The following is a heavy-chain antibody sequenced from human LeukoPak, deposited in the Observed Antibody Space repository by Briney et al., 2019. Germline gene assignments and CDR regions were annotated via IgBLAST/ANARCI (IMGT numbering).Heavy chain of an antibody. Sequence: SETLSLTCTVSGGSISSHYWSWIRQPPGKGLEWIGYIYYSGSTNYNPSLKSRVTISVDTSKNQFSLKLSSVTAADTAVYYCARAVAGSAYYYYYYMDVWGKGTTVTVSS. D-gene: IGHD6-19*01. J-gene: IGHJ6*03. CDR1: GGSISSHY. CDR3: ARAVAGSAYYYYYYMDV. CDR2: IYYSGST. V-gene: IGHV4-59*11.